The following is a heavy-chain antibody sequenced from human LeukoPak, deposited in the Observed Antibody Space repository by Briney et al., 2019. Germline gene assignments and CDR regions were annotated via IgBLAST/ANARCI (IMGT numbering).Heavy chain of an antibody. CDR2: IGRYGVTT. CDR3: ATLSDRNFYYSYGLDV. V-gene: IGHV3-48*03. CDR1: GFTLSTYE. D-gene: IGHD1-14*01. J-gene: IGHJ6*02. Sequence: GGSLRLSCAASGFTLSTYEMNWVRQAPGKGLEWVAYIGRYGVTTYYADSVKGRFAISGDNAKNSLNLQMNSLRAEDTAVYYCATLSDRNFYYSYGLDVWGQGTTVTVS.